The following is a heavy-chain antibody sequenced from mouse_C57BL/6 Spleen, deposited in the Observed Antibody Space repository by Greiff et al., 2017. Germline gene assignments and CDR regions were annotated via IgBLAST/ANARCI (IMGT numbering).Heavy chain of an antibody. V-gene: IGHV1-66*01. D-gene: IGHD2-4*01. CDR1: GYSFTSYY. CDR2: IYPGSGNT. J-gene: IGHJ4*01. Sequence: QVHVKQSGPELVKPGASVKISCKASGYSFTSYYIHWVKQRPGQGLEWIGWIYPGSGNTKYNEKFKGKATLTADTSSSTAYMQLSSLTSEDSAVYYCARRDYEGDAMDYWGQGTSVTVSS. CDR3: ARRDYEGDAMDY.